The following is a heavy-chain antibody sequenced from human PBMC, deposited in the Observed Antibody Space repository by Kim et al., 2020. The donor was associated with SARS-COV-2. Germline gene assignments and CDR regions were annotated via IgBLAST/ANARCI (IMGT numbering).Heavy chain of an antibody. D-gene: IGHD5-18*01. J-gene: IGHJ1*01. CDR1: GFTFSSYD. Sequence: GGSLRLSCAASGFTFSSYDMSWVRQAPGKGLEWVSAISGSGSSTYYADSVKGRFTISRDNSKNTLYMQMNSLRAEDTAVYYCAKAGWLQLWVRGSNCGQWGQGTLLTVS. CDR2: ISGSGSST. V-gene: IGHV3-23*01. CDR3: AKAGWLQLWVRGSNCGQ.